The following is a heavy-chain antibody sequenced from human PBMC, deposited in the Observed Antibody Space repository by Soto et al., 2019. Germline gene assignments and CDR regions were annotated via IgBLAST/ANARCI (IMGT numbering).Heavy chain of an antibody. J-gene: IGHJ5*02. D-gene: IGHD1-26*01. CDR2: INPNNGGA. Sequence: ASVKVSCKASGYTFTGHYMHWVRQAPGQGLEWMGWINPNNGGANYAQKFQGRVTMTRDTSISAAYMELSRLRSDDTAVYYCARKKVERDWFDPWGQGTLVTVSS. CDR3: ARKKVERDWFDP. V-gene: IGHV1-2*02. CDR1: GYTFTGHY.